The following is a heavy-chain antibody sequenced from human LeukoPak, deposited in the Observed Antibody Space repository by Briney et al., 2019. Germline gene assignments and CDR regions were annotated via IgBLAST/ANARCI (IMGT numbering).Heavy chain of an antibody. Sequence: SETLSLTCTVSGGSISIYYWTWIRQPPGKGLQWTGYIYYSGSTNYNPSLKSRVTISVDTSKNQFSLKLSSVTAADTAVYYCADRDGVYWGQGILVTVSS. CDR2: IYYSGST. CDR1: GGSISIYY. V-gene: IGHV4-59*08. J-gene: IGHJ4*02. D-gene: IGHD5-24*01. CDR3: ADRDGVY.